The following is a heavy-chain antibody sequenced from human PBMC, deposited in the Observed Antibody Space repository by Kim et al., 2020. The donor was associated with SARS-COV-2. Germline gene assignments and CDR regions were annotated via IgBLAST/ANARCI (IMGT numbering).Heavy chain of an antibody. CDR1: GFTFSSYW. Sequence: GGSLRLSCAASGFTFSSYWMSWVRQAPGKGLEWVANITYDGSNKYYADSVKGRFTISRDNAKNSLYLQMNSLRAEDTAVYYCARDSIAEAGSYYYYGIEVSGDGGPVTVSS. CDR2: ITYDGSNK. V-gene: IGHV3-7*03. D-gene: IGHD6-19*01. J-gene: IGHJ6*02. CDR3: ARDSIAEAGSYYYYGIEV.